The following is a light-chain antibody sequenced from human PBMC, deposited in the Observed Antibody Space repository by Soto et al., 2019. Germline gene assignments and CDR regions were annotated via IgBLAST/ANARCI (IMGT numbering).Light chain of an antibody. Sequence: DIQMTQSPSTLSASVEDRVTITCRASQSISNWLAWYQQKPGKAPKLLIYRASTLESGVPSRFSGSGSGTEFTLTISSLQADDFATYYCQQYNSYLFGQGTKLEIK. V-gene: IGKV1-5*03. J-gene: IGKJ2*01. CDR2: RAS. CDR1: QSISNW. CDR3: QQYNSYL.